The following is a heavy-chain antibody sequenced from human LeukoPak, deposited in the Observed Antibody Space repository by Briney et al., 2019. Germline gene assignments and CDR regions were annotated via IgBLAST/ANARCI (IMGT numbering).Heavy chain of an antibody. Sequence: PGGSLRLFCAASGFTFSSYAMSWVRQAPGKGLEWIVAISGSGGSTYYADSVKGRFTISRDNSKNTLYLQMNSLRAEDTAVYYCAKDNYDYVWGSYRQRRGYFDYWGQGTLVTVSS. J-gene: IGHJ4*02. CDR3: AKDNYDYVWGSYRQRRGYFDY. D-gene: IGHD3-16*02. V-gene: IGHV3-23*01. CDR2: ISGSGGST. CDR1: GFTFSSYA.